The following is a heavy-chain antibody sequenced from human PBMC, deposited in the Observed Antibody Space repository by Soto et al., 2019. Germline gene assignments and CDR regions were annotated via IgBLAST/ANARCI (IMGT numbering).Heavy chain of an antibody. Sequence: QITVKESGPTLVKPTQTLTLTGTFSGFSLRSTGEGVGWIRQPPGKALEWLALIYWDDDKLYSPSLKNRLTITRDTSKNQVVLTVTDMGPVDTATYYCALFRYVAYVVFDPWGQGTPVIVSS. CDR3: ALFRYVAYVVFDP. V-gene: IGHV2-5*02. J-gene: IGHJ5*02. CDR2: IYWDDDK. D-gene: IGHD3-9*01. CDR1: GFSLRSTGEG.